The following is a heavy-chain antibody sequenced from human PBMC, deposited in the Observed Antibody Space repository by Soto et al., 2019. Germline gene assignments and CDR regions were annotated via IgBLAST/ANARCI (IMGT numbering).Heavy chain of an antibody. CDR1: GGTFSTSA. Sequence: QVQLVQSGAEVKKPGSSVKVSCKASGGTFSTSAISWVRQAPGQGLEWVGGIMPVFPTPDYAQNFQGRVTITADESTTTAYLEQTSLRADDTAVYYCARDIDRLQLGVNYYYILDVWGQGTAITVSS. V-gene: IGHV1-69*12. J-gene: IGHJ6*02. CDR2: IMPVFPTP. D-gene: IGHD1-1*01. CDR3: ARDIDRLQLGVNYYYILDV.